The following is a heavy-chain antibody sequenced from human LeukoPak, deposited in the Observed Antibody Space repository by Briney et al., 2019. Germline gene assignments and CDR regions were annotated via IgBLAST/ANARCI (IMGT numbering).Heavy chain of an antibody. D-gene: IGHD3-22*01. CDR2: ISGSGGHT. Sequence: PGGSLTLLCAASGFTFSSYAMGWVGQAPGKGPEWVSSISGSGGHTYFADSVKGRFTISRDNSKNTLDLQMNRMKVEDTAVYYCAKFRYHSNDYNYLDFNYWGQGTVATVTS. CDR3: AKFRYHSNDYNYLDFNY. J-gene: IGHJ4*02. CDR1: GFTFSSYA. V-gene: IGHV3-23*01.